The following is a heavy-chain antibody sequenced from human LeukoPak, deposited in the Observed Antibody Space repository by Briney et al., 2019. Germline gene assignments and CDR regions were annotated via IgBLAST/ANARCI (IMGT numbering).Heavy chain of an antibody. V-gene: IGHV1-24*01. Sequence: ASVKVSCKVSGYTLTELSMHWVRQAPGKGLEWMGGFDPEDGETIYAQKFQGRVTMTEDTSTDTAYMELRSLRSDDTAVYYCARVRYDFWSGYPSFDYWGQGTLVTVSS. CDR1: GYTLTELS. CDR2: FDPEDGET. J-gene: IGHJ4*02. D-gene: IGHD3-3*01. CDR3: ARVRYDFWSGYPSFDY.